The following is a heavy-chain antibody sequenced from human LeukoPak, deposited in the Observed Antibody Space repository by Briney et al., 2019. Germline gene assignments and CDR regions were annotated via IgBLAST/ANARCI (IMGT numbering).Heavy chain of an antibody. Sequence: GGSLRLSCEASGFRFSYYEMSWVRQAPGKGLEWLSYINSGGSGIHYAGSVNGRFTISRDNAKNSLYLQMNSLRGEEPAFYYCAAVGRAGHPGYWGQGTLVTVSS. V-gene: IGHV3-48*03. CDR3: AAVGRAGHPGY. J-gene: IGHJ4*02. CDR1: GFRFSYYE. CDR2: INSGGSGI. D-gene: IGHD2-2*01.